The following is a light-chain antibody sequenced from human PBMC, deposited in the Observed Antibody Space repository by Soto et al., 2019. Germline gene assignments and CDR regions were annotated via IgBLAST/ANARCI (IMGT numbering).Light chain of an antibody. Sequence: DFQMTQSPSSLSASVGDRVTITCRASQSIRTYLNWYQQKPGKAPNLLIYGASNLQSGVPSRFRGSGSGTDFTLTISSLQPEDSATYYCQQSYNTPVWTFGQGTKVQIK. CDR1: QSIRTY. V-gene: IGKV1-39*01. CDR3: QQSYNTPVWT. J-gene: IGKJ1*01. CDR2: GAS.